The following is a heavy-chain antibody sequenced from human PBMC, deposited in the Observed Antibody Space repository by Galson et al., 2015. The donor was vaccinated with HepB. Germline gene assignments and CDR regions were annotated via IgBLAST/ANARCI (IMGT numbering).Heavy chain of an antibody. CDR3: ARGRHLYCSSTSCYRGFDY. Sequence: SPRLSCAASGFTFSSYAMHWVRQAPGKGLEWVAVISYDGSNKYYADSVKGRFTISRDNSKNTLYLQMNSLRAEDTAVYYCARGRHLYCSSTSCYRGFDYWGQGTLVTVSS. V-gene: IGHV3-30*04. J-gene: IGHJ4*02. D-gene: IGHD2-2*02. CDR1: GFTFSSYA. CDR2: ISYDGSNK.